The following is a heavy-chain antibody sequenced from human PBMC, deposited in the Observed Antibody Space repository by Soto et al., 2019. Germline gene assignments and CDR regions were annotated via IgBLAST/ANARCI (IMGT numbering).Heavy chain of an antibody. CDR2: ISAYNGNT. D-gene: IGHD3-10*01. CDR3: ARDGAARGAFDI. Sequence: ASVKVSCKASGYTFTSYGISWVRQAPGQGLEWMGWISAYNGNTYYAQKLQGRVTMTTDTSTSTVYLELRSLRSDDTAVYYCARDGAARGAFDIWGQGTMVTVSS. CDR1: GYTFTSYG. V-gene: IGHV1-18*01. J-gene: IGHJ3*02.